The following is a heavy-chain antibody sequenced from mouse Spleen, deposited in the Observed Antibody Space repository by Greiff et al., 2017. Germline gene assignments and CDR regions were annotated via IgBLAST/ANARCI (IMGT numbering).Heavy chain of an antibody. CDR2: IDPSDSYT. Sequence: QVQLQQPGAELVKPGASVKLSCKASGYTFTSYWMQWVKQRPGQGLEWIGEIDPSDSYTNYNQKFKGKATLTVDTSSSTAYMQLSSLTSEDSAVYYCARKTFTTATRGYFDYWGQGTTLTVSS. CDR3: ARKTFTTATRGYFDY. CDR1: GYTFTSYW. V-gene: IGHV1-50*01. J-gene: IGHJ2*01. D-gene: IGHD1-2*01.